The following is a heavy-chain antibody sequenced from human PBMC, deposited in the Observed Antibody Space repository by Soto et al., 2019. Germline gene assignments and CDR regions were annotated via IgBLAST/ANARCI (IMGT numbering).Heavy chain of an antibody. CDR2: ISSSSNYI. J-gene: IGHJ4*02. V-gene: IGHV3-21*02. D-gene: IGHD3-10*01. CDR3: ARRGEYFFLVGVIGGGFDY. Sequence: EVQLVESGGGLVKPGGSLRLSCEASGFTFSYYTMNWVRQAPGKGLEWVSSISSSSNYIYYADSVRGRFTVSRDNAKNSLYVQMDSLRGEDTAVYYCARRGEYFFLVGVIGGGFDYWGQGILVTVSS. CDR1: GFTFSYYT.